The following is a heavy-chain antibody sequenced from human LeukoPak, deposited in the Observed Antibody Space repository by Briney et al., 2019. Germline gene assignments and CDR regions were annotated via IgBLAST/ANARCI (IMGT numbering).Heavy chain of an antibody. Sequence: GGSLRLSCAASGFTFSSYAMHWVRQAPGKGLEWVAVISYDGSNKYYADSVKGRFTISRDNSKNTLYLQMNSLRAEDTAVYYCARAYDYYYYGMDVRGQGTTVTVSS. CDR2: ISYDGSNK. CDR1: GFTFSSYA. V-gene: IGHV3-30-3*01. J-gene: IGHJ6*02. D-gene: IGHD3-16*01. CDR3: ARAYDYYYYGMDV.